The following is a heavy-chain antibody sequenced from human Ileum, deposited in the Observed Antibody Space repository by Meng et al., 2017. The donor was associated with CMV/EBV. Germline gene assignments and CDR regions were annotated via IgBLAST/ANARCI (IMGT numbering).Heavy chain of an antibody. CDR1: GFTFNNYW. Sequence: GGSLRLSCVVSGFTFNNYWMTWVRQAPGKGLEWVANINQDGSEKYYVDSVKGRFTVSRDNAKNSLYLQMNSLRAEDTAVYYCARETDRSSGCGDYWGQGTLVTVSS. V-gene: IGHV3-7*01. CDR2: INQDGSEK. CDR3: ARETDRSSGCGDY. D-gene: IGHD6-19*01. J-gene: IGHJ4*02.